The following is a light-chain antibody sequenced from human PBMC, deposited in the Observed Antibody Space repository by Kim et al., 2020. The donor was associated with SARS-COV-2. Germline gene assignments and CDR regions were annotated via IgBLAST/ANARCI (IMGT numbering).Light chain of an antibody. Sequence: SASTGDRVTITCRASRGISSYLAWYQQKPGTAPKLLIYAASTLQSGVPSRFSGSGSGTDFTLTISCLQSEDFATYYCQQYYGYPYTFGQGTKLEIK. V-gene: IGKV1-8*01. CDR3: QQYYGYPYT. CDR2: AAS. CDR1: RGISSY. J-gene: IGKJ2*01.